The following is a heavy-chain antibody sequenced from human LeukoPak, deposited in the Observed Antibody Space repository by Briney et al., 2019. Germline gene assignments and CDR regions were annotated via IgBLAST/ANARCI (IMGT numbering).Heavy chain of an antibody. J-gene: IGHJ4*02. CDR1: GFTFDDYA. V-gene: IGHV3-9*01. CDR3: AKDLANSWTTDY. CDR2: ISWNSGSI. D-gene: IGHD1-1*01. Sequence: GGSLRLSRAASGFTFDDYAMHWVRQAPGKGLEWVSGISWNSGSIGYADSVKGRFTISRDNAKNSLYLQMNSLSVEDTAFYYCAKDLANSWTTDYWGQGTLVTVSS.